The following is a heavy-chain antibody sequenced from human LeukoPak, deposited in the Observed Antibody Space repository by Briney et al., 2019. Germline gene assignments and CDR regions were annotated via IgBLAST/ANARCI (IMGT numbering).Heavy chain of an antibody. CDR3: ARFRLLWFGELSPFDY. CDR2: IYYSGST. V-gene: IGHV4-59*01. CDR1: GGSISSYY. Sequence: PSETLSLTCTVSGGSISSYYWSWIRQPPGKGLELIGYIYYSGSTNYNPSLKSRVTISVDTSKNRFSLKLSSVTAADTAVYYCARFRLLWFGELSPFDYWGQGTLVTVSS. D-gene: IGHD3-10*01. J-gene: IGHJ4*02.